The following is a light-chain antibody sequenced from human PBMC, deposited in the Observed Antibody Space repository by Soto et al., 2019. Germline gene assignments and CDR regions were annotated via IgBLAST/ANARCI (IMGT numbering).Light chain of an antibody. CDR1: QGIRSY. CDR2: GAS. Sequence: DIQLTQSPFFLSASVGDRVTITCRASQGIRSYLAWYQQRPGKAPALLIYGASTLRTGVASRFSGSGSGTEFTRTISSLQTEDFATYFCQQLNIFPPLFTFGPGTKVDIK. V-gene: IGKV1-9*01. CDR3: QQLNIFPPLFT. J-gene: IGKJ3*01.